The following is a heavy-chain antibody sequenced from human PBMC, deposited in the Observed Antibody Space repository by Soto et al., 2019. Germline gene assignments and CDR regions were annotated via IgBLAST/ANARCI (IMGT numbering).Heavy chain of an antibody. Sequence: LRLSCAASGFTFSSYAMSWVRQAPGKGLEWVSGISGSGDNTYYADSVKGRFTISRDNSKNTLNLQMNGLRAEDTAVYFCARDDARYDVLTAFYFDQWGQGTPVTVSS. V-gene: IGHV3-23*01. CDR3: ARDDARYDVLTAFYFDQ. CDR1: GFTFSSYA. D-gene: IGHD3-9*01. J-gene: IGHJ4*02. CDR2: ISGSGDNT.